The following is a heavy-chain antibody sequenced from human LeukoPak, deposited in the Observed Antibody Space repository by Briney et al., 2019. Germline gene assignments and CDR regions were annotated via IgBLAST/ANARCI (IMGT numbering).Heavy chain of an antibody. CDR2: ISYDGNNK. V-gene: IGHV3-30*04. Sequence: GGSLRLSCAASGFTFTTYTMHWVRQAPGKGLEWVAVISYDGNNKYYADSVKGRFTISRDTSRNTLYLQMNSLRAEDTAVYYCAKGPIYDILTGWRKTHNAFDIWGQGTMVTVSS. J-gene: IGHJ3*02. D-gene: IGHD3-9*01. CDR1: GFTFTTYT. CDR3: AKGPIYDILTGWRKTHNAFDI.